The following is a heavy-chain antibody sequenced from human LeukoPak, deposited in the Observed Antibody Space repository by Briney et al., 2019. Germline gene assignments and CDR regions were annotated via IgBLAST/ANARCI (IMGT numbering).Heavy chain of an antibody. CDR2: ISAYNGNT. Sequence: ASVKVSCKASGYTFTSYGISWVRQATGQGLEWMGWISAYNGNTNYAQKLQGRVTMTTDTSTSTAYMELRSPRSDDTAVYYCARDRHPPVVPAAIWFDPWGQGTLVTVSS. V-gene: IGHV1-18*01. J-gene: IGHJ5*02. D-gene: IGHD2-2*01. CDR3: ARDRHPPVVPAAIWFDP. CDR1: GYTFTSYG.